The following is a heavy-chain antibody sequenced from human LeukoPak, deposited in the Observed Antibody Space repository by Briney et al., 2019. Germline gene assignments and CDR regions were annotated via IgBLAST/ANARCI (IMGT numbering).Heavy chain of an antibody. CDR3: ASRWNTRGGWFDP. CDR1: DDSISSSSYY. D-gene: IGHD1/OR15-1a*01. J-gene: IGHJ5*02. Sequence: SETLSLTCTVTDDSISSSSYYWGWIRQPPGKGLEWLGNNKPSLRSRVTISIDTSKNQFSLRLTSVTAADTAVYYCASRWNTRGGWFDPWGQGTLVTVSS. V-gene: IGHV4-39*07.